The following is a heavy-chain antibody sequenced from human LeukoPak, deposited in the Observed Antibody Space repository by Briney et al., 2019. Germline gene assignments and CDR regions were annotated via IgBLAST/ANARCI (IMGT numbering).Heavy chain of an antibody. CDR2: IRSKANSYAT. J-gene: IGHJ3*02. CDR3: TSLVLPGEWLHRADAFDI. D-gene: IGHD5-12*01. Sequence: GGSLRLSCAASGFTFSGSAMHWVRQASGKGLEWVGRIRSKANSYATAYAASVKGRFTISRDDSKNTAYLQMNSLKTEDTAVYYCTSLVLPGEWLHRADAFDIWGQGTMVTVSS. V-gene: IGHV3-73*01. CDR1: GFTFSGSA.